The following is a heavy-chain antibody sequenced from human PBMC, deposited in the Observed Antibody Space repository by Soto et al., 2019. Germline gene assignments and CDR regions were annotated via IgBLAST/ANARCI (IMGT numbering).Heavy chain of an antibody. V-gene: IGHV4-31*03. CDR3: ARDHIQLWFSFDY. CDR1: GVSISSGGYY. D-gene: IGHD5-18*01. Sequence: SETLSLTCTVSGVSISSGGYYWSWIRQHPGKGLEWIGYIHNTGRTDYNPSLKSRVTISGDTSKNQFSLMLTSVTAADTAVYFCARDHIQLWFSFDYSGQGTPVTVSS. J-gene: IGHJ4*02. CDR2: IHNTGRT.